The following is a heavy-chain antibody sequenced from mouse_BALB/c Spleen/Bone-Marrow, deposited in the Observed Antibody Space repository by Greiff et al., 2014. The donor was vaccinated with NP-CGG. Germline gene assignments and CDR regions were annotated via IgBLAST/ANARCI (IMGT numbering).Heavy chain of an antibody. CDR2: IDTSDSYT. D-gene: IGHD1-2*01. CDR1: GYTFTDYW. Sequence: QVQLQQSGAELVMPGASVKMSCKASGYTFTDYWMHWVKQRPGQGLEWIGAIDTSDSYTSYNQKFKGKATSTVDESSSTAYMQLSSLTSEDSAVYYCARSAGYWYFDVWGAGTTVTVSS. CDR3: ARSAGYWYFDV. J-gene: IGHJ1*01. V-gene: IGHV1-69*01.